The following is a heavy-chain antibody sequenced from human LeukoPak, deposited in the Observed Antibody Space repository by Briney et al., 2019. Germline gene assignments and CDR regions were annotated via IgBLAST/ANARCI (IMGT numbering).Heavy chain of an antibody. Sequence: GASVKVSCKASGYTFTGYYMHWVRQAPGQGLEWMGWINPNSGGTNYAQKFRGRVTMTRDTSISTAYMELSRLRSDDTAVYYCARDHSSSKFWRASPDYFDYWGQGTLVTVSS. CDR1: GYTFTGYY. CDR3: ARDHSSSKFWRASPDYFDY. J-gene: IGHJ4*02. CDR2: INPNSGGT. D-gene: IGHD6-6*01. V-gene: IGHV1-2*02.